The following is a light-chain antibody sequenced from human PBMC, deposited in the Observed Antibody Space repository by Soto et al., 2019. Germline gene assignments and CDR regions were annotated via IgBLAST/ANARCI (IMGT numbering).Light chain of an antibody. J-gene: IGLJ2*01. CDR2: DVS. CDR1: SSDIGYYNY. V-gene: IGLV2-14*03. Sequence: QSALTQPASVSGSPGQSITISCTGTSSDIGYYNYVSWYQQNPDKAPKLMIYDVSNRPAGVSNRFSGSKSGNTASLTISGLQAEDEAYYYCSAYTSRSTRVVFGGGTKLTVL. CDR3: SAYTSRSTRVV.